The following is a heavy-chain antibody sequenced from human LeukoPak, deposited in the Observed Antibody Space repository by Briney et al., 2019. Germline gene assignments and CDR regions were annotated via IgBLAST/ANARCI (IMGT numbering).Heavy chain of an antibody. Sequence: ASVKVSCKVSGYTLTELSMHWVRQAPGKGLEWMGGFDPEDGETIYAQKFQGRVTMTEDTSTDTAYMELSSLRSEDTAVYYCATLVVPAAMLVRGKQSAEYFQHWGQGTLVTVSS. CDR2: FDPEDGET. V-gene: IGHV1-24*01. CDR3: ATLVVPAAMLVRGKQSAEYFQH. D-gene: IGHD2-2*01. CDR1: GYTLTELS. J-gene: IGHJ1*01.